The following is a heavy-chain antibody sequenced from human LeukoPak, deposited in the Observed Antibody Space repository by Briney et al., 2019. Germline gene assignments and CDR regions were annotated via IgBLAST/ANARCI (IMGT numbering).Heavy chain of an antibody. V-gene: IGHV1-69*05. CDR3: ARDIPGSSGYFNDAFDI. J-gene: IGHJ3*02. Sequence: SVKVSCKASGGTFSSYAISWVRQAPGQGLEWMGGIIPIFGTANYAQKFQGRVTITTDESTRTAYMELSSLRSEDTAEYYCARDIPGSSGYFNDAFDIWGQGTMVTVSS. CDR2: IIPIFGTA. D-gene: IGHD3-22*01. CDR1: GGTFSSYA.